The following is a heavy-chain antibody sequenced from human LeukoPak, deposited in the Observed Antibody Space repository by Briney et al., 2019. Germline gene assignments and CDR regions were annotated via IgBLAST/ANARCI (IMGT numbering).Heavy chain of an antibody. Sequence: PGGSLRLSCAASGFTFSSYGMHWVRQAPGKGLEWVAVISYDGSNKYYADSVKGRFTISRDNSKNTLYLQMNSLRAEDTAVYYCVARGEWPRTAPLDYWGQGTLVTVSS. CDR2: ISYDGSNK. V-gene: IGHV3-30*03. CDR1: GFTFSSYG. J-gene: IGHJ4*02. CDR3: VARGEWPRTAPLDY. D-gene: IGHD2-8*02.